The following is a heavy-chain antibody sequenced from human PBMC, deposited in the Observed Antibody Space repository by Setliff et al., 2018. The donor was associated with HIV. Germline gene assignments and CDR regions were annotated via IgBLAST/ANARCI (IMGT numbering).Heavy chain of an antibody. CDR1: GFTFSGDW. V-gene: IGHV3-7*03. J-gene: IGHJ4*02. D-gene: IGHD1-20*01. Sequence: RGSLRLSCVASGFTFSGDWMNWVRQAPGKGLEWVANIKRDGSEKRYVDSVKGRFTISRDNAKNSLYLQMNSLRDEDTALYYCARDYSRYTWNYFDYWGQGTLVTVSS. CDR3: ARDYSRYTWNYFDY. CDR2: IKRDGSEK.